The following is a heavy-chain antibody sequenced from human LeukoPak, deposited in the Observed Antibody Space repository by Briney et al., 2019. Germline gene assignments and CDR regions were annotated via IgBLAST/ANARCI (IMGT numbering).Heavy chain of an antibody. D-gene: IGHD3-16*01. Sequence: GGSLRLSCAASGFTLSSSAMNWVRQAPGKGLEWVSAISGSGGSTYYADSVKGRFTISRDNSRNTLYLQMNSLRAEDTAVYYCARGRPGLGGAFDIWGQGTMVTVSS. CDR3: ARGRPGLGGAFDI. J-gene: IGHJ3*02. CDR1: GFTLSSSA. CDR2: ISGSGGST. V-gene: IGHV3-23*01.